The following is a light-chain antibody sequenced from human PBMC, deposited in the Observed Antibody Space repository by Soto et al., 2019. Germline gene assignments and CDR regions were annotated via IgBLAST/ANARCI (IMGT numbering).Light chain of an antibody. CDR3: QQCRISRT. V-gene: IGKV3-11*01. CDR2: DAS. J-gene: IGKJ4*01. Sequence: EIVVTHCPRTLSESPGERATLSCRASQSISSNLAWYQQKPGQAPRLLIYDASNRATGIPARFSGSGSGTDFSLTISSLEPEDFAVYFCQQCRISRTFGRGTKVDI. CDR1: QSISSN.